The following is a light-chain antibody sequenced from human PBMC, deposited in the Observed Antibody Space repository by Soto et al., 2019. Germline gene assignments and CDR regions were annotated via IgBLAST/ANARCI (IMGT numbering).Light chain of an antibody. CDR2: GAS. V-gene: IGKV3-20*01. J-gene: IGKJ1*01. CDR1: QSVSSNY. CDR3: QQYGSSPWT. Sequence: EIVLTQSPGTLSLSPGERATLSCRASQSVSSNYLAWYQQKPGQAPRPLIYGASSRATGIPDRFSGSGDGTDFTLNISRLESEDFAVYYCQQYGSSPWTFGQGTKVEIK.